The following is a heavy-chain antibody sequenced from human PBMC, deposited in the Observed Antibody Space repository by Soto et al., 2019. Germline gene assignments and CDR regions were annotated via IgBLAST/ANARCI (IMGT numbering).Heavy chain of an antibody. V-gene: IGHV4-59*01. CDR1: GGSISSYY. CDR2: IYYSGST. CDR3: ARGLGSGYDPYNFDY. Sequence: QVQLQESGPGLVKPSETLSLTCTVSGGSISSYYWSWIRQPPGKGLEWIGYIYYSGSTNYNPSLKSRVTISVDTSKNQFSLKLSSVTAADTAVYYCARGLGSGYDPYNFDYWGQGTLVTVSS. D-gene: IGHD5-12*01. J-gene: IGHJ4*02.